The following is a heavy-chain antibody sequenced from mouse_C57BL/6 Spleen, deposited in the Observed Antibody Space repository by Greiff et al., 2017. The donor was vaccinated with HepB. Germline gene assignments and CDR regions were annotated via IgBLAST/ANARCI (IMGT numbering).Heavy chain of an antibody. Sequence: QVHVKQPGAELVKPGASVKLSCKASGYTFTSYWMQWVKQRPGQGLEWIGEIDPSDSYTNYNQKFKGKATLTVDTSSSTAYMQLSSLTSEDSAVYYCARNYYDYAYFDYWGQGTTLTVSS. CDR1: GYTFTSYW. CDR3: ARNYYDYAYFDY. V-gene: IGHV1-50*01. J-gene: IGHJ2*01. CDR2: IDPSDSYT. D-gene: IGHD2-4*01.